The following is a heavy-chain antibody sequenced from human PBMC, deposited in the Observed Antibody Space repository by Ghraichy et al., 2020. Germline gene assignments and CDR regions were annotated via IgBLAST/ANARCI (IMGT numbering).Heavy chain of an antibody. CDR1: GFTFSSFT. CDR3: ARLSASADDQKRYDC. J-gene: IGHJ4*02. CDR2: VTASSFDI. Sequence: LSLTCAASGFTFSSFTMSWVRQAPGRGLEWVSSVTASSFDINFADSVKGRFTVSRDNAKNSLYLQMNSLRADDTAVYYCARLSASADDQKRYDCWGQGTLVAVSS. V-gene: IGHV3-21*01. D-gene: IGHD2-2*01.